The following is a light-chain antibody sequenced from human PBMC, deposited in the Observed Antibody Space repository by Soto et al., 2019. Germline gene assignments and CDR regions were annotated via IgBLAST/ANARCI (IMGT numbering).Light chain of an antibody. CDR2: EVS. Sequence: QSVLTQPASLSGSPGQSITISCTGTISDVGGYNSVSWYQQYPGKAPKLMIYEVSNRPSGVSNRFSGSKSGNTASLTISGLQAEDEADYYCTSYSSSRPLFGGGTQLTVL. CDR1: ISDVGGYNS. V-gene: IGLV2-14*01. J-gene: IGLJ3*02. CDR3: TSYSSSRPL.